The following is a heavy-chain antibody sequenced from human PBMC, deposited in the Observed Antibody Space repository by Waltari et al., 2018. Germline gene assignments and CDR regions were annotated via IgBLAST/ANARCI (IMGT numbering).Heavy chain of an antibody. CDR3: AKDPGDYGGLDY. D-gene: IGHD4-17*01. CDR2: IYSGGST. V-gene: IGHV3-23*03. J-gene: IGHJ4*02. Sequence: EVQLLESGGGLVRPGGSLRLSCAASGFTFSSYAMSWVRQAPGKGLEWVSVIYSGGSTYYADSVKGRFTISRDNSKNTLYLQMNSLRAEDTAVYYCAKDPGDYGGLDYWGQGTLVTVSS. CDR1: GFTFSSYA.